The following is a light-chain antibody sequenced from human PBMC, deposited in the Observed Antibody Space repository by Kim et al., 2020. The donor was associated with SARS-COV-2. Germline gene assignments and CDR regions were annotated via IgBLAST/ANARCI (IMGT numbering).Light chain of an antibody. CDR2: GKN. V-gene: IGLV3-19*01. CDR3: NSRASSGNLRV. J-gene: IGLJ2*01. CDR1: SLRSYY. Sequence: SSELTQDPAVSVALGQTVRITCQGDSLRSYYASWYQQKPGQAPVLVIYGKNNRPSGIPDRFSGSSSGNTASLTITGAQAEDEADYYCNSRASSGNLRVFG.